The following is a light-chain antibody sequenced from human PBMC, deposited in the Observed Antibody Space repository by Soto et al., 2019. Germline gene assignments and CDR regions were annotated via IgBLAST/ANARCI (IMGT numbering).Light chain of an antibody. J-gene: IGKJ1*01. CDR1: QSVSSN. CDR3: QQDNNWPPWT. V-gene: IGKV3-15*01. Sequence: EIVMTQSPATLSVSPGERATLSCRASQSVSSNLAWYQQKPGQAPRLLIYGASTRATGIPARFSGSGSGTEFTLTISSLQSEDFVVYYCQQDNNWPPWTFGQGTKVEIK. CDR2: GAS.